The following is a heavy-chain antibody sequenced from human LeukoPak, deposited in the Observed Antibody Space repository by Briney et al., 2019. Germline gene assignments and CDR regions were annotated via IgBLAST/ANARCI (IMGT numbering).Heavy chain of an antibody. Sequence: SETLSLTCTVSGGSISSYYWSWIRQPPGKGLEWIGYIYYSGSTNYNPSLKSRVTISVDTSKNQFSLKLGSVTAADTAVYYCARAAYSSSPYNWFDPWGQGTLVTVSS. CDR2: IYYSGST. CDR3: ARAAYSSSPYNWFDP. J-gene: IGHJ5*02. CDR1: GGSISSYY. V-gene: IGHV4-59*01. D-gene: IGHD6-13*01.